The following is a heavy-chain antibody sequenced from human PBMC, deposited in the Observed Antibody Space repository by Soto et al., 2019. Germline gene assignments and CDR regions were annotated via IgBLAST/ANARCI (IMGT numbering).Heavy chain of an antibody. D-gene: IGHD2-15*01. CDR3: AKENRRGYCSGGICYGYFDY. J-gene: IGHJ4*02. Sequence: EVQLLESGGGLVQPGGSLRLSCTASGFTFSNYAMSWVRQAPGKGLEWVSTISGSGDSTNYADSVKGQFAISRDNSNNMMSVQMDSLRVEDTAVYYCAKENRRGYCSGGICYGYFDYWGQGTLVTVSS. V-gene: IGHV3-23*01. CDR2: ISGSGDST. CDR1: GFTFSNYA.